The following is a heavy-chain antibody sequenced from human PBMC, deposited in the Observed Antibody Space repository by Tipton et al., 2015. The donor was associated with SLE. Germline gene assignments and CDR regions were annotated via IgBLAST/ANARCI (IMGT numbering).Heavy chain of an antibody. CDR2: INPSGGST. CDR1: GYTFTSYY. V-gene: IGHV1-46*01. Sequence: QLVQSGPEVKKPGASVKVSCKASGYTFTSYYMHWVRQAPGQGLEWMGIINPSGGSTSYAQKFQGRVTMTRDTSTSTVYMELSSLRSEDTAVYYCARGAGPITSFGNYYYYYYMDVWGKGTTVTVSS. J-gene: IGHJ6*03. CDR3: ARGAGPITSFGNYYYYYYMDV. D-gene: IGHD3-16*01.